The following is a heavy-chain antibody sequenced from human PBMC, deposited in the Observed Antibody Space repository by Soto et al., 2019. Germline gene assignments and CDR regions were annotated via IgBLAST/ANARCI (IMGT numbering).Heavy chain of an antibody. Sequence: EVQLVESGGGLVQPGGSLRLSCAASGFTFSSYSMNWVRQAPGKGLEWVSYISSSSSTIYYADSVKGRFTISRDNAKNSLYLQMNSLRAEDTAVYYCARGGGYDFWSGYLGWFDPWGQGTLVTVSS. J-gene: IGHJ5*02. CDR1: GFTFSSYS. CDR3: ARGGGYDFWSGYLGWFDP. D-gene: IGHD3-3*01. CDR2: ISSSSSTI. V-gene: IGHV3-48*01.